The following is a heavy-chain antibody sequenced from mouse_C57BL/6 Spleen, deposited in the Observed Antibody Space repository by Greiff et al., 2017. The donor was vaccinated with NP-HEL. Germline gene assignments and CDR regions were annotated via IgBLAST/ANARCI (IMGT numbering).Heavy chain of an antibody. V-gene: IGHV1-14*01. CDR2: INPYNDGT. CDR1: GYTFTSYV. D-gene: IGHD4-1*01. J-gene: IGHJ2*01. CDR3: ARSSNWFYFDY. Sequence: VQLQQSGPELVKPGASVKMSCKASGYTFTSYVMHWVKQKPGQVLEWIGYINPYNDGTKYNEKFKGKATLTSDKSSSTAYMELSSLTSEDSAVYYCARSSNWFYFDYWGQGTTLTVSS.